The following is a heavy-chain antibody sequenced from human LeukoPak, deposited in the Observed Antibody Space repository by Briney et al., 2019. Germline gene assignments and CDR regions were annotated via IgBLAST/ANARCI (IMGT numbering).Heavy chain of an antibody. V-gene: IGHV1-2*02. J-gene: IGHJ6*03. Sequence: ASVKVSCKASGYTFTGYYMHWVRQAPGQGLEPMGWINPNSGGTNYAQKFQGRVTMTRDTSISTAYMELSRLRSDDTAVYYCATPYYYGSGSPSDYYMDVWGKGTTVTVSS. CDR1: GYTFTGYY. CDR2: INPNSGGT. CDR3: ATPYYYGSGSPSDYYMDV. D-gene: IGHD3-10*01.